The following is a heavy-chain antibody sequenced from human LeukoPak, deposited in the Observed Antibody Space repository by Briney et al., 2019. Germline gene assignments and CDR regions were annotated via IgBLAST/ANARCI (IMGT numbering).Heavy chain of an antibody. V-gene: IGHV1-8*01. J-gene: IGHJ4*02. CDR1: GYTFTSYD. CDR3: ARYADGVVVTAEGLGY. D-gene: IGHD2-21*02. Sequence: ASVKVSCKASGYTFTSYDINWVRQATGQGLEWMGWMNPNSGNTGYAQKFQGRVTMTRNTSISTAYMELGSLRSEDTAVYYCARYADGVVVTAEGLGYWGQGTLVTVSS. CDR2: MNPNSGNT.